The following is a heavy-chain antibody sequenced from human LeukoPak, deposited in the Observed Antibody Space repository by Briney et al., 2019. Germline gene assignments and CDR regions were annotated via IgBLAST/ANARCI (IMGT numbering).Heavy chain of an antibody. D-gene: IGHD3-22*01. CDR1: GFTFNTYA. J-gene: IGHJ4*02. CDR3: ARDKGSSGPFDY. CDR2: ISYDGSNK. Sequence: GGSLRLSCAASGFTFNTYAMHWVRQAPGKGLEWVAVISYDGSNKYYADSVKGRFTISRDNSKNSLYLQMNSLRAEDTAVFYCARDKGSSGPFDYWGQGTLVTVSS. V-gene: IGHV3-30-3*01.